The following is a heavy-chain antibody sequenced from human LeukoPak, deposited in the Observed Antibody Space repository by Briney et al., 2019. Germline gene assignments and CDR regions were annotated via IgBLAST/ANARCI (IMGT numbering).Heavy chain of an antibody. CDR1: GFTFNSYS. D-gene: IGHD3-22*01. V-gene: IGHV3-30-3*01. CDR3: TRGPLLRWLSHYFDY. CDR2: ISDDETYK. J-gene: IGHJ4*02. Sequence: GRSLRLSCAASGFTFNSYSMHWVRQAPGKGLEWVTAISDDETYKFYADSVKGRFTISRDNSKNTLYLQMNSLRVEDTAIYYCTRGPLLRWLSHYFDYWGQGTLVTVSS.